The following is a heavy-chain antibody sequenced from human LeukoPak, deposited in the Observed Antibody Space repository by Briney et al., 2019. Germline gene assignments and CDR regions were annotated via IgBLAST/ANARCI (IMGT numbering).Heavy chain of an antibody. Sequence: GGSLRLSCAASGLTFSSYWMSWVRQAPGKGLEWVANIKQDGSEKYYVDSVKGRFTISRDNAKNSLYLQMNSLRAEDTAVYYCAREAWATFYYYMDVWGKGTTVTVSS. CDR1: GLTFSSYW. J-gene: IGHJ6*03. V-gene: IGHV3-7*01. D-gene: IGHD2/OR15-2a*01. CDR2: IKQDGSEK. CDR3: AREAWATFYYYMDV.